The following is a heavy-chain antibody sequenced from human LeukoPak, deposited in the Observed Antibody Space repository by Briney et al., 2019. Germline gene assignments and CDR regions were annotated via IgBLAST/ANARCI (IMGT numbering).Heavy chain of an antibody. D-gene: IGHD1-26*01. CDR2: ISAYNGNT. J-gene: IGHJ5*02. CDR1: GYTFTIYG. CDR3: ARVVVAATANWFDP. Sequence: ASVKVSCEASGYTFTIYGISWVRQAPGQGLEWMGWISAYNGNTNYPQKLQGRVTMTTDTSTSTAYMELRSLKSDDTAVYYCARVVVAATANWFDPWGQGTLVTVSS. V-gene: IGHV1-18*01.